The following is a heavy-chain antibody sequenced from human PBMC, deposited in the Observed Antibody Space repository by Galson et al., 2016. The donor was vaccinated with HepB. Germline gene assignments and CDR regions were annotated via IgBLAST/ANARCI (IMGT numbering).Heavy chain of an antibody. CDR3: TRGDGFWAGWTY. CDR1: GYTFTTYN. Sequence: SVKVSYKASGYTFTTYNIHWVRLAPGQGLEWMGIINPSGGSPNYAQKFQGRVTLTSDTSTSTVYMQLGSLRSDDTAVYFCTRGDGFWAGWTYWGQGTLVTVSS. D-gene: IGHD3/OR15-3a*01. CDR2: INPSGGSP. J-gene: IGHJ4*02. V-gene: IGHV1-46*03.